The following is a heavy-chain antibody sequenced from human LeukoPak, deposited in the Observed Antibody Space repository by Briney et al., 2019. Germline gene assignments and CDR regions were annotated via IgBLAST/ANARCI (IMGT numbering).Heavy chain of an antibody. CDR1: GYTFTSYY. CDR3: ARAPVDYYYMDV. Sequence: ASVKVSCKASGYTFTSYYMHWVRQAPGQGLEWMGWINPNSGGTNYAQKFQGRVTMTRDTSISTAYMELSRLRSHDTAVYYCARAPVDYYYMDVWGKGTTVTVSS. V-gene: IGHV1-2*02. CDR2: INPNSGGT. J-gene: IGHJ6*03.